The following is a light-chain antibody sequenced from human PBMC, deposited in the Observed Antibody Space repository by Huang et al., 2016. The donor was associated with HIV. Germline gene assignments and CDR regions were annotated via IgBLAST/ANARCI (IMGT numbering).Light chain of an antibody. CDR3: MQGTHWPLT. J-gene: IGKJ4*01. CDR2: KVS. V-gene: IGKV2-30*02. Sequence: DVVMTQSPLSLPVTLGQPASISCRSSQSLVHSDGTTYLNWFQQRPGQSPRRLMYKVSNRDSGVPDRFSGSGSGTDFTLKISRVEAEDVGVYYCMQGTHWPLTFGGGTKVEIK. CDR1: QSLVHSDGTTY.